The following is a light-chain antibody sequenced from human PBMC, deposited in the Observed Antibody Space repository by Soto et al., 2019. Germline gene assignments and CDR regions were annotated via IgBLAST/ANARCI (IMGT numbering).Light chain of an antibody. V-gene: IGKV1-9*01. CDR2: AAS. CDR3: QQHNSYHLT. CDR1: QGSSRY. Sequence: DIQLTQSPSFLSASVGDRVTITCRASQGSSRYLAWYQPKPGKAPKLLISAASTLQSGVPSRFSGSGFGTEFTLTISSLQPEDFATYYCQQHNSYHLTFGGGTKVEIK. J-gene: IGKJ4*01.